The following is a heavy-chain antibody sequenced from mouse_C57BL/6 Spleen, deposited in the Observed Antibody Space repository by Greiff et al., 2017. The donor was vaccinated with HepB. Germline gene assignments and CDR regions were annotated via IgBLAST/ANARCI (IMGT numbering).Heavy chain of an antibody. CDR2: IFPGSGST. CDR3: ARHGYYVRYFDY. V-gene: IGHV1-75*01. D-gene: IGHD2-3*01. J-gene: IGHJ2*01. CDR1: GYTFTDYY. Sequence: VQLKESGPELVKPGASVKISCKASGYTFTDYYINWVKQRPGQGLEWIGWIFPGSGSTYYNEKFKGKATLTVDKSSSTAYMLLSSLTSEDSAVYFCARHGYYVRYFDYWGQGTTLTVSS.